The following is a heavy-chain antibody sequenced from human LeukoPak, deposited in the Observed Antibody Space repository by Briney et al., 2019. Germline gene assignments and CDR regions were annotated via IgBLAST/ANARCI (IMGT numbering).Heavy chain of an antibody. CDR2: IHHGGRT. Sequence: PSETLSLTCGVSDGFLDCFYWSWIRQAPGKGLEWIAEIHHGGRTNYNPYLKRRVTISLHTSMEQFSRTLCSVTAADTAVYYCVCQGSCDGPSCYSGWFEPWGPGTLAIVSS. V-gene: IGHV4-34*01. D-gene: IGHD2-21*01. CDR1: DGFLDCFY. J-gene: IGHJ5*02. CDR3: VCQGSCDGPSCYSGWFEP.